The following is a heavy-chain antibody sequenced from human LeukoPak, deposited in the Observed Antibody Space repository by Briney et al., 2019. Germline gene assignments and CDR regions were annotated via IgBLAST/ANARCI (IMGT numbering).Heavy chain of an antibody. V-gene: IGHV4-34*01. CDR3: ARGPYLDFWSGYSSGGAFDI. CDR1: GESFSGYY. Sequence: SETLSLTCAVYGESFSGYYWSWIRQPPGKGLEWIGEINHRGSTNYNPSLKSRVTISLDTSKNQFSLKLSSVTAADTAVYYCARGPYLDFWSGYSSGGAFDIWGQGTMVTVSS. J-gene: IGHJ3*02. CDR2: INHRGST. D-gene: IGHD3-3*01.